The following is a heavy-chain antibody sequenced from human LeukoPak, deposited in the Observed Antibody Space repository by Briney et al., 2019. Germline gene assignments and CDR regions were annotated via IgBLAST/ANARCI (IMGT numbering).Heavy chain of an antibody. CDR1: GFSFSTYN. CDR3: ARRSPNYYFDY. J-gene: IGHJ4*02. Sequence: PGGSLRLACAASGFSFSTYNINWVRQAPGKGLEWVSSISSSSNYIYYADSVKGRFTISRDNVENSLYLQMNSLRAEDTAVYYCARRSPNYYFDYWGQGTLVTVSS. CDR2: ISSSSNYI. V-gene: IGHV3-21*01.